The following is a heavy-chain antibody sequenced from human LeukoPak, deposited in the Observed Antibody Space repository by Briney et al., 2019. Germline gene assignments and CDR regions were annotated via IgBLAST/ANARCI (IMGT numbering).Heavy chain of an antibody. D-gene: IGHD2-15*01. V-gene: IGHV3-30*18. J-gene: IGHJ6*02. CDR3: AKGVVGATNAAYYGMDV. Sequence: GGSLRLSCAASGFTFSNYDMHWVRQAPGKGLEWVAVISYNESDKYYADSVKGRFTISRDNSKNTLYLQMNSLRPEETAVYYCAKGVVGATNAAYYGMDVWGRGTTVTVSS. CDR1: GFTFSNYD. CDR2: ISYNESDK.